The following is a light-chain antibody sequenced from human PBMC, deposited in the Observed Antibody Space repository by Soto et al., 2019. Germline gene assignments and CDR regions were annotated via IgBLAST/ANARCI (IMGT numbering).Light chain of an antibody. J-gene: IGLJ1*01. CDR3: QSYDSSLSDDV. V-gene: IGLV1-40*01. CDR1: NSNIGAGYD. Sequence: QSVLTQPPSVSGAPGQRVTISCTGSNSNIGAGYDVHWYQQLPGTAPKLLIFGNSNRPSGVPDRFSGSKSGTSASLAITGLQPEDEADYYCQSYDSSLSDDVFGTGTKLTVL. CDR2: GNS.